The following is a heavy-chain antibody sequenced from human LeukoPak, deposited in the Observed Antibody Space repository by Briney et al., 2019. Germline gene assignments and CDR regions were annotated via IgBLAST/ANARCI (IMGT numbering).Heavy chain of an antibody. CDR1: GGSVSSGSYY. CDR3: ARSRAFNSGAFDP. D-gene: IGHD1-26*01. V-gene: IGHV4-61*01. J-gene: IGHJ5*02. Sequence: SETLSLTCTVSGGSVSSGSYYWSWIRQPPGKGLEWIGYIYYSGSTNYNPSLKSRVTISVDTSKNQFSLKLNSVTAADTAVYYCARSRAFNSGAFDPWGQGSLVTVSS. CDR2: IYYSGST.